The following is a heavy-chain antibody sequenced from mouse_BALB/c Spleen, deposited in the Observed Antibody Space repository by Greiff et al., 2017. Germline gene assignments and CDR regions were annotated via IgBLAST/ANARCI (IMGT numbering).Heavy chain of an antibody. Sequence: EVKLQESGPGLVKPSQSLSLTCSVTGYSITSGYYWHWIRQFPGNKLEWMGYISYDGSNNYNPSLKNRISITRDTSKNQFFLKLNSVTTEDTATYYCARDRYYDYDYYAMDYWGQGTSVTVSS. CDR1: GYSITSGYY. D-gene: IGHD2-4*01. CDR2: ISYDGSN. V-gene: IGHV3-6*02. J-gene: IGHJ4*01. CDR3: ARDRYYDYDYYAMDY.